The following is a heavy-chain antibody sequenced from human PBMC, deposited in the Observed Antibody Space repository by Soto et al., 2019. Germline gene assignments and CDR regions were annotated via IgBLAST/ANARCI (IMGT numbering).Heavy chain of an antibody. J-gene: IGHJ3*02. Sequence: TGGSLRLSCAASGFTFSSYAMSWVRQAPGKGLEWVSAISGSGGRKYHADSVKGRFTISRDNSKNTLYLQMNSLRAEDTAVYYCAKGGPCSGTSCYDFHAFDIWGQGTMVTVSS. CDR3: AKGGPCSGTSCYDFHAFDI. V-gene: IGHV3-23*01. CDR2: ISGSGGRK. D-gene: IGHD2-2*01. CDR1: GFTFSSYA.